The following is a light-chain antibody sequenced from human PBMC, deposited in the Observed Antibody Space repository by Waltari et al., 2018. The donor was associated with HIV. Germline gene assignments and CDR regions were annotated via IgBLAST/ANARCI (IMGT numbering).Light chain of an antibody. V-gene: IGLV2-18*02. CDR3: SSYTSSSRVV. J-gene: IGLJ2*01. Sequence: QSALTQPPSVSGSPGQSVTISCTGTSSDVGSYNRVSWYQQPPGTAPKLMIYEVSNRPSGVPDRFSGSKSGNPASLTISGLQAEDEADYYCSSYTSSSRVVFGGGTKLTVL. CDR1: SSDVGSYNR. CDR2: EVS.